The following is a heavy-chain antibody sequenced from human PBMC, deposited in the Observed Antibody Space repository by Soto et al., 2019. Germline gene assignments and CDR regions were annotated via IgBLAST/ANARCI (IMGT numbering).Heavy chain of an antibody. CDR1: GFTFSDYY. Sequence: QVQLVESGGGLVKPGGSLRLSCAASGFTFSDYYMSWIRQAPGKGLEWVSYISSSSSYTNYADSVNGRFTISRDNAKNSLYLQMNSLRAEDTAVYYCARVIFSGIPNWDFDLWGRGTLVTVSS. V-gene: IGHV3-11*05. D-gene: IGHD1-20*01. CDR3: ARVIFSGIPNWDFDL. CDR2: ISSSSSYT. J-gene: IGHJ2*01.